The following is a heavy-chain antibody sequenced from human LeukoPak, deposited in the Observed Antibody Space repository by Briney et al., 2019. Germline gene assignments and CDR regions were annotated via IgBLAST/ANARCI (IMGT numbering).Heavy chain of an antibody. CDR2: ISERGGST. J-gene: IGHJ4*02. D-gene: IGHD3-10*01. CDR1: GITLSYYG. V-gene: IGHV3-23*01. CDR3: AKRGIVIRAVIIIGFHKEAYYFDY. Sequence: QTGGSLRLSCVVSGITLSYYGMSWVRQAPGKGLEWVSGISERGGSTNYADSVKGRFIISRDTSKNTVYLQMNSLRVEDTAVYFCAKRGIVIRAVIIIGFHKEAYYFDYWGQGILVTVSS.